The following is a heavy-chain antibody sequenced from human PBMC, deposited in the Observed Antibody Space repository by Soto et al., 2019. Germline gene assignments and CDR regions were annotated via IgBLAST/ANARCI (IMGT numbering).Heavy chain of an antibody. CDR2: IRSKAYGGTT. V-gene: IGHV3-49*05. CDR1: GFTFGDYA. D-gene: IGHD6-13*01. CDR3: TRDLRHSSSWYYYYYGMDV. J-gene: IGHJ6*02. Sequence: KAGGSLRLSCTASGFTFGDYAMSWFRQAPGKGLEWVGFIRSKAYGGTTEYAASVKGRFTISRDDSKSIAYLQMNSLKTEDTAVYYCTRDLRHSSSWYYYYYGMDVWCQGTTVTVSS.